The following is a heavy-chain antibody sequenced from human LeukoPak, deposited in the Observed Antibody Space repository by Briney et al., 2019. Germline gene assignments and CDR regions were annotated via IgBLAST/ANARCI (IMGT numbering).Heavy chain of an antibody. Sequence: GGSLRLSCAASGFTFSSYWMSWVRQAPGKGLEWVANIKQDGSEKYYVDSVKGRFTISRDNAKNPLYLQMNSLRADDTAVYYCARDRGYCTSTSCPLFDYWGQGTRVTVSS. CDR1: GFTFSSYW. D-gene: IGHD2-2*01. V-gene: IGHV3-7*03. CDR3: ARDRGYCTSTSCPLFDY. J-gene: IGHJ4*02. CDR2: IKQDGSEK.